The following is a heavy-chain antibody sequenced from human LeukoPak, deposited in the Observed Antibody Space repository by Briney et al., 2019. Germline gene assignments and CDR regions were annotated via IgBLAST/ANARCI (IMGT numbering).Heavy chain of an antibody. V-gene: IGHV1-2*02. J-gene: IGHJ6*03. CDR2: INPNSGGT. Sequence: ASVKVSCRASGYTFTGYYMHWVRQAPGQGLEWMGWINPNSGGTNYAQKFQGRVTMTRDMSTSTVYMELSSLRSEDTAVYYCAKGSGWSPREGYYYYYMDVWGKGTTVTVSS. D-gene: IGHD6-19*01. CDR1: GYTFTGYY. CDR3: AKGSGWSPREGYYYYYMDV.